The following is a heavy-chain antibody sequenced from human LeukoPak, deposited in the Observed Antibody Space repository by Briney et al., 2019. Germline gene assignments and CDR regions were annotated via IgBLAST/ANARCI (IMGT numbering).Heavy chain of an antibody. J-gene: IGHJ3*02. CDR3: ARGGITGTTRGPTRLNDAFDI. CDR2: LKLYDGSI. Sequence: ASVKVSCKASGYSFIRYHIHWVRQAPGQGLEWMGVLKLYDGSISHAQKFQGRVTMTSDTSTSTVYMELSRLRSDDTAVYYCARGGITGTTRGPTRLNDAFDIWGQGTMVTVSS. D-gene: IGHD1-20*01. V-gene: IGHV1-46*01. CDR1: GYSFIRYH.